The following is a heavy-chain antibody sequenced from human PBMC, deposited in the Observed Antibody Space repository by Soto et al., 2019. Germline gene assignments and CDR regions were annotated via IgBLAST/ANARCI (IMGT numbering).Heavy chain of an antibody. Sequence: SQTLSLTCAISGDSVSSNNVAWNWIRQSPSRGLEWLGKTYYRSKWITDYALSVKSRITINPDTSKNQLSLQLNSVTPEDTAVYYCVRSSNWSFDSWGQGTPVTVSS. J-gene: IGHJ4*02. CDR1: GDSVSSNNVA. D-gene: IGHD6-13*01. CDR2: TYYRSKWIT. CDR3: VRSSNWSFDS. V-gene: IGHV6-1*01.